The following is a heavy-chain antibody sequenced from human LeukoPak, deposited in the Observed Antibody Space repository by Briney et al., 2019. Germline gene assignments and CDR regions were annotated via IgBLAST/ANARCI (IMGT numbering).Heavy chain of an antibody. CDR2: IIPILGIA. J-gene: IGHJ5*02. Sequence: GASVKVSCKASGYTFTSYDINWVRHAPGQGLEWRGRIIPILGIANYAQKFQGRVTITADKSTSTAYMELSSLRSEDTAVYYCARVGTTIYGGSNWFDPWGQGTLVTVSS. CDR1: GYTFTSYD. CDR3: ARVGTTIYGGSNWFDP. V-gene: IGHV1-69*04. D-gene: IGHD1-1*01.